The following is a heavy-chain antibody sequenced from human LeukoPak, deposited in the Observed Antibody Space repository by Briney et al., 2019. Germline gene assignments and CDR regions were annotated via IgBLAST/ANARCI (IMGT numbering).Heavy chain of an antibody. J-gene: IGHJ6*03. CDR3: ARAHTAAGTTYYYYYYMDV. CDR2: IYYSGST. V-gene: IGHV4-59*12. D-gene: IGHD6-13*01. CDR1: DGSISSYF. Sequence: SETLSLTCTVSDGSISSYFWSWIRQPPGKGLEWIGYIYYSGSTNYNPSLKSRVTISVDTSKNQFSLKLSSVTAADTAVYYCARAHTAAGTTYYYYYYMDVWGKGTTVTVSS.